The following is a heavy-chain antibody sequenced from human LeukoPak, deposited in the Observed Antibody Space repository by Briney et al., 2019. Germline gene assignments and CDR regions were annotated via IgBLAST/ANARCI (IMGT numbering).Heavy chain of an antibody. Sequence: PGGSLRLSCAASGFTFSSYAMSWVRQAPGKGLEWVSAISGSGGSTYYADSVKGRSTISRDNSKNTLYLQMNSLRAEDTAVYYCARRVPAYCSSTSCYYYYGMDVWGQGTTVTVSS. CDR1: GFTFSSYA. J-gene: IGHJ6*02. CDR2: ISGSGGST. CDR3: ARRVPAYCSSTSCYYYYGMDV. D-gene: IGHD2-2*01. V-gene: IGHV3-23*01.